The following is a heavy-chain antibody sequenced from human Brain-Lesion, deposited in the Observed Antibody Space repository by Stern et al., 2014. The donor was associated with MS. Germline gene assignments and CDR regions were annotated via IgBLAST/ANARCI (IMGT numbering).Heavy chain of an antibody. J-gene: IGHJ4*02. D-gene: IGHD3-10*01. CDR2: ITWNSGTI. CDR3: AKDMMDYFGSGTFGSFDH. CDR1: GFSFGDHC. Sequence: EVQLVESGGGVVQPGRSLRLSCEASGFSFGDHCMHWVRQAPGKGLEWVAGITWNSGTIAYADSVKGRFTISRDDAKNSLYLHMNGLRAEDTALYYCAKDMMDYFGSGTFGSFDHWGQGTLVTVSS. V-gene: IGHV3-9*01.